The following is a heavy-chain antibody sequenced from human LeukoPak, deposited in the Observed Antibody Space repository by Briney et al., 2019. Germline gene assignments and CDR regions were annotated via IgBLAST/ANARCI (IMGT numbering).Heavy chain of an antibody. CDR2: FCFGGRT. D-gene: IGHD6-19*01. V-gene: IGHV4-39*01. CDR3: ARRPTSAWWIDS. Sequence: SETLSLTCTVSGDSLSKNNYCWGWIRQPPGKGLDWIGTFCFGGRTYYNPSLKSRVTISLDTFKNQFSLKLKSLTASDTAVYYCARRPTSAWWIDSWGQGTLVTVSS. J-gene: IGHJ5*01. CDR1: GDSLSKNNYC.